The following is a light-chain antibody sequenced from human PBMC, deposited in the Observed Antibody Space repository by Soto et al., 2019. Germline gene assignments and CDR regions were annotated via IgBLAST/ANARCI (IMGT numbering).Light chain of an antibody. Sequence: DIQMPQSPSTLSASVGDRVTITCRASQSISSWLAWYQQKPGKAPNLLIYDVSSLESGVSSRFSGSGSGTEFTLTISSLQPDDFATYYCQQLNSYPRTFGQGTRLEIK. CDR2: DVS. J-gene: IGKJ5*01. V-gene: IGKV1-5*01. CDR1: QSISSW. CDR3: QQLNSYPRT.